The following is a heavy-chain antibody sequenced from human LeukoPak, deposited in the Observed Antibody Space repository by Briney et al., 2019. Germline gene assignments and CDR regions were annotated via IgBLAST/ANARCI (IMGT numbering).Heavy chain of an antibody. V-gene: IGHV1-2*02. CDR3: AVADSTHYGMDV. J-gene: IGHJ6*02. CDR1: GYTFTGYY. CDR2: INPNSGGT. Sequence: ASVKVSCKASGYTFTGYYMHWVRQAPGQGLEWMGWINPNSGGTNYAQKFQGRVTMTRDTSISTAYMELGRLRSDDTAVYYCAVADSTHYGMDVWGQGTTVTVSS. D-gene: IGHD2-15*01.